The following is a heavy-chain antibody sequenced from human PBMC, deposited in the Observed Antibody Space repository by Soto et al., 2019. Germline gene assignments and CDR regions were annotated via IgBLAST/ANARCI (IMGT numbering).Heavy chain of an antibody. J-gene: IGHJ6*02. CDR2: IYPSDSDT. CDR3: AKGLYVTSYGMDV. D-gene: IGHD2-21*02. Sequence: GESLKISCQGFGYKFCNFWSAWVRQMPGKGLEWMGIIYPSDSDTRYSPSFQGQVTISVDKSITTAYLQWSRLEASDTAIYYCAKGLYVTSYGMDVWGQGTTVTVSS. CDR1: GYKFCNFW. V-gene: IGHV5-51*01.